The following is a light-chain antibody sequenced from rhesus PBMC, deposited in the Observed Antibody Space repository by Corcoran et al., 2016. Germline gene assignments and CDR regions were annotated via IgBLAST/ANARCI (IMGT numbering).Light chain of an antibody. CDR1: QSLVSSDGQTY. CDR2: QVS. V-gene: IGKV2S9*01. CDR3: VQGTHWPPWT. Sequence: DVVMTQSPLSLPVTLGQPASISCRSSQSLVSSDGQTYLHLLQQKPGQPPRRLIYQVSNRDSGVPDRFSGSGKGTDFTLKSSRVEAEDVGMYYCVQGTHWPPWTFGQGTKVEIK. J-gene: IGKJ1*01.